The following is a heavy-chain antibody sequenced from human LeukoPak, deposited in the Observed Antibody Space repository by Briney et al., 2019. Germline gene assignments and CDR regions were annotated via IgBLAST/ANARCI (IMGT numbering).Heavy chain of an antibody. D-gene: IGHD3-10*01. J-gene: IGHJ5*02. CDR2: INPSGGST. Sequence: ASVKVSCKASGYTFTSYYMHWVRQAPGQGLEWMGRINPSGGSTNYAQKLQDRVTMTRDTSTSTVYMELSSLRSEDTALYYCARDPRYGSGQTWFDPWGQGTLVTVSS. CDR3: ARDPRYGSGQTWFDP. CDR1: GYTFTSYY. V-gene: IGHV1-46*01.